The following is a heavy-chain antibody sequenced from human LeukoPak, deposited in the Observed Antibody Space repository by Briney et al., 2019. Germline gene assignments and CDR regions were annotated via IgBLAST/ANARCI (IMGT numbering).Heavy chain of an antibody. V-gene: IGHV4-38-2*02. J-gene: IGHJ6*03. CDR1: GYSISSGYY. D-gene: IGHD2-15*01. Sequence: PSETLSLTCAVSGYSISSGYYWGWIRQPPGKGLEWIGSIYHSGSTYYNPSLKSRVTISVDTSKNQFSLKLSSVTAADTAVYYCAREGCSGGSCYSYYYYYYYMDVWGKGTTVTVSS. CDR2: IYHSGST. CDR3: AREGCSGGSCYSYYYYYYYMDV.